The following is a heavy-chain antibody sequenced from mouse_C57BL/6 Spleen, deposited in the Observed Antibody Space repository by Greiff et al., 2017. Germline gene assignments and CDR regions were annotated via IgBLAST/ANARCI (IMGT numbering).Heavy chain of an antibody. Sequence: QVQLQQPGAELVKPGASVKVSCKASGYTFTSYWMHWVKQRPGQGLEWIGMIHPSDSDTNYNHKFKGKATLTVDKSSSTAYMQLSSLTSEDSAVXDCAIRGNYCGSSYAMDYWGQGTSGTVAS. V-gene: IGHV1-74*01. J-gene: IGHJ4*01. CDR2: IHPSDSDT. D-gene: IGHD1-1*01. CDR3: AIRGNYCGSSYAMDY. CDR1: GYTFTSYW.